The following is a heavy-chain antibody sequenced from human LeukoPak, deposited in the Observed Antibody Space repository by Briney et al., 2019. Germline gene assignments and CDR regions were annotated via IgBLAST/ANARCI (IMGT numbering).Heavy chain of an antibody. CDR1: GYTFTSYG. Sequence: ASVTVSYRASGYTFTSYGISWVRQAPGQGLECVGWINAYNDNTNYAEKFQGRVTMTTDTSTSTAYMELRSLRSDDTAVYYCARGYYDSSGYPSFDYWGQGTLVTVSS. J-gene: IGHJ4*02. CDR2: INAYNDNT. CDR3: ARGYYDSSGYPSFDY. V-gene: IGHV1-18*01. D-gene: IGHD3-22*01.